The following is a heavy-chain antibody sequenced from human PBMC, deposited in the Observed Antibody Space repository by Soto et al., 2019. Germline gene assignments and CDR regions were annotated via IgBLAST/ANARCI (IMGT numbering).Heavy chain of an antibody. CDR3: ARVNYDILTGPDY. J-gene: IGHJ4*02. V-gene: IGHV4-34*01. CDR2: INHSGST. D-gene: IGHD3-9*01. Sequence: PSETLSLTCAVYGGSFSGYYWSWIRQPPGKGLEWIGEINHSGSTNYNPSLKSRVTISVDTSKNQFSLKLSSVTAADTAVYYCARVNYDILTGPDYWGQGTLVTVSS. CDR1: GGSFSGYY.